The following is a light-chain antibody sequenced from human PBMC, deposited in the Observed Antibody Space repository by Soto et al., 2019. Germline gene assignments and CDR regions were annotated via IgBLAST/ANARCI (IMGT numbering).Light chain of an antibody. Sequence: DIVMTQSPDSLALSLGERATINCKSSQSVLYSPNNKNYLAWYQQKPGQPPKLLLYWASMRESGVPDRFSGSASGTDFTLTISSLQAEDVAVYYCHQYASSPWTFGSGTKVEIK. J-gene: IGKJ1*01. CDR2: WAS. CDR1: QSVLYSPNNKNY. V-gene: IGKV4-1*01. CDR3: HQYASSPWT.